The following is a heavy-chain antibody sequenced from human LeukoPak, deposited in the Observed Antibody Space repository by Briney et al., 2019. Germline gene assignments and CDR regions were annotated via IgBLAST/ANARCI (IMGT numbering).Heavy chain of an antibody. CDR2: ISNDGGNE. V-gene: IGHV3-30-3*02. CDR1: GFTFNKYN. Sequence: PGGSLRLSCAASGFTFNKYNMHWVRQAPGKGLEWVAFISNDGGNEYYSDSMKGRFTISRDNSKNTLYLQMNSLRAEDTAVYYCAKTDMIVVANDYWGQGTLVTVSS. CDR3: AKTDMIVVANDY. J-gene: IGHJ4*02. D-gene: IGHD3-22*01.